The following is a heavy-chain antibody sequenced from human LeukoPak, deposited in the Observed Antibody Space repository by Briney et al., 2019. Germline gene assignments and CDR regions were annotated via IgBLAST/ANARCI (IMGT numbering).Heavy chain of an antibody. CDR1: GGSASSTNW. CDR2: VHLDGRT. J-gene: IGHJ4*02. D-gene: IGHD6-25*01. CDR3: TREGGFYRPLAY. V-gene: IGHV4-4*02. Sequence: SETLSLTCGVSGGSASSTNWWTWIRQPPGKGLEWIGEVHLDGRTNFNPSLKSRLTMSVDLSENHVSLKLTSVTAADTAVYYCTREGGFYRPLAYAGRGTLVTVSS.